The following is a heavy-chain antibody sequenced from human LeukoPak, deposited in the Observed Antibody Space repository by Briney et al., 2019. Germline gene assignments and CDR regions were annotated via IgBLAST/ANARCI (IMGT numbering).Heavy chain of an antibody. J-gene: IGHJ4*02. CDR2: IIPIFGIA. CDR3: ARDRTSTPWLFDY. Sequence: SVKVSCKASGGTFSSYAISWVRQAPGQGLEWMGRIIPIFGIANYAQKSQGRVTITADKSTSTAYMELSSLRSEDTAVYYCARDRTSTPWLFDYWGQGTLVTVSS. V-gene: IGHV1-69*04. D-gene: IGHD2/OR15-2a*01. CDR1: GGTFSSYA.